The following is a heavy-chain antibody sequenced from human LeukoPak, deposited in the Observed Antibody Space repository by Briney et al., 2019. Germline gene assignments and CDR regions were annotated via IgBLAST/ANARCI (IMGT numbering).Heavy chain of an antibody. D-gene: IGHD3-22*01. J-gene: IGHJ4*02. V-gene: IGHV3-33*08. CDR2: ILSDGSKE. CDR3: ARDDDRPDNGLDY. CDR1: GFTFSSYG. Sequence: GGSLRLSCAASGFTFSSYGMHWVRQAPGKGLEWLTVILSDGSKEFYTDSVKGRFTISRDKSKNTLYLQMNSLRAEATAVYYCARDDDRPDNGLDYWGQGTLVTVSS.